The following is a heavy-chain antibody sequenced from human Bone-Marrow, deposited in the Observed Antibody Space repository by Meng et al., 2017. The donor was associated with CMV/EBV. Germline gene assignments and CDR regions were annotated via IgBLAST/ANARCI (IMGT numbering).Heavy chain of an antibody. Sequence: LTCCVFGGSSSGSDWWTWVRQPPGKGLEWIGEISHSGRTNYTPSLKSRVTISVDKSKNQFSLKVSSVTAADTAVYYCARNHGKSDFDYWGQGTLVPFSS. D-gene: IGHD1-14*01. CDR3: ARNHGKSDFDY. CDR1: GGSSSGSDW. V-gene: IGHV4-4*02. CDR2: ISHSGRT. J-gene: IGHJ4*02.